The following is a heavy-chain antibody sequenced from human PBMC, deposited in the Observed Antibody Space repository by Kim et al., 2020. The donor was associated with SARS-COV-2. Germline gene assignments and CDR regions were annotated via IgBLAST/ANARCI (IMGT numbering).Heavy chain of an antibody. V-gene: IGHV1-2*02. Sequence: ASVKVSCKVSGYTFTDYYMHWVRQAPGQGLEWMGWINPNSGGTNYAQKFQGGVTMTRDTSISTAYMELSSLKSDDTAIYYCARGSPSNGNSRGVDYWGQGPLVTVSS. CDR1: GYTFTDYY. J-gene: IGHJ4*02. D-gene: IGHD2-8*01. CDR2: INPNSGGT. CDR3: ARGSPSNGNSRGVDY.